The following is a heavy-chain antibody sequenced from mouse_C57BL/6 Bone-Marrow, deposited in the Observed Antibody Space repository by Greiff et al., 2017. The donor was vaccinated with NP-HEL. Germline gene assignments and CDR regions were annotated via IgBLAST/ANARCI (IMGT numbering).Heavy chain of an antibody. CDR2: SRNKANDYTT. D-gene: IGHD4-1*01. Sequence: EVKVVESGGGLVQSGRSLRLSCATSGFTFSDFYMEWVRQAPGKGLEWIAASRNKANDYTTEYSASVKGRFIVSRDTSQSILYLQMNALRAEDTAIYYCARDGTGTAGYFDVWGTGTTVTVSS. CDR1: GFTFSDFY. V-gene: IGHV7-1*01. CDR3: ARDGTGTAGYFDV. J-gene: IGHJ1*03.